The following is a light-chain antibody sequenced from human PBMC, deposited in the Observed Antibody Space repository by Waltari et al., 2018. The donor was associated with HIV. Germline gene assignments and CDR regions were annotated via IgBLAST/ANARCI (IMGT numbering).Light chain of an antibody. V-gene: IGLV2-14*01. CDR1: SSDLTSDHY. CDR2: EVT. CDR3: TSYVSSASPE. J-gene: IGLJ3*02. Sequence: QSALPQPASVSGSPGLSITISCTATSSDLTSDHYVSWYQHQPGKVPTVIISEVTNRPSGVSSRFSGSKSGNTASLTISGLQAEDEADYFCTSYVSSASPEFGGWTRLTVL.